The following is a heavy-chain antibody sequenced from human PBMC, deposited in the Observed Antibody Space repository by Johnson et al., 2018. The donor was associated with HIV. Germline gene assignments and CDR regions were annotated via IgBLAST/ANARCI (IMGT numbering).Heavy chain of an antibody. Sequence: EVQLVESGGGLVKPGGSLRLSCAASGFTVSSNYMSWVRQAPGKGLEWVSVIYSGGSTYYADSVKGRFTISRDNSKNTLYLQMNTLRAEDTAVYYCTTVLQFLEWNIYDAFDIWGQGTMVTVSS. J-gene: IGHJ3*02. CDR3: TTVLQFLEWNIYDAFDI. D-gene: IGHD3-3*01. CDR1: GFTVSSNY. V-gene: IGHV3-66*01. CDR2: IYSGGST.